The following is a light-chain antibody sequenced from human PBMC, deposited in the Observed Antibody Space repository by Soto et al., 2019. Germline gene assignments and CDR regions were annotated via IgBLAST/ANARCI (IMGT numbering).Light chain of an antibody. CDR1: SSNIGSNT. J-gene: IGLJ1*01. CDR3: ATLDHSPKVYV. Sequence: QWVLTQPSSGSGTPGHRSTISCSGSSSNIGSNTVTWYQKFPGTAPFVLFYSIHQRPSGVPVRFSGSKYGNSAPPSISGLQDEDEADYCCATLDHSPKVYVIGTGRTGTVL. CDR2: SIH. V-gene: IGLV1-44*01.